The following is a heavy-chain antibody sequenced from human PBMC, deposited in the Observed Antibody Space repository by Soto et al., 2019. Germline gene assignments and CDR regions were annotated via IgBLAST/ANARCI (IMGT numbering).Heavy chain of an antibody. CDR2: ISGSGGST. CDR1: GFTFRSYA. D-gene: IGHD1-26*01. J-gene: IGHJ4*02. V-gene: IGHV3-23*01. Sequence: EVQLLESGGGLVQPGGSLRLSCAASGFTFRSYAMSWVRQAPGKGLEWVSAISGSGGSTYYADSVKGRFTISRDNSKNTRYLQRNSLRAEDTAVYYCAAGVVGSTRLIYFDYWGQGTLVTVSS. CDR3: AAGVVGSTRLIYFDY.